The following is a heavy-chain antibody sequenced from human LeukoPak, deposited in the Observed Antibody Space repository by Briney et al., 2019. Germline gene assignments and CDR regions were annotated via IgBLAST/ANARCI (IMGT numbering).Heavy chain of an antibody. CDR2: IIPIFGTG. D-gene: IGHD3-3*01. V-gene: IGHV1-69*05. Sequence: SVKVSCKASGGTFSSYAISWVRQAPGQGLEWMGRIIPIFGTGNYAQKFQGRVTITTDESTSTAYMELSSLRSEDTAVYYCARDSGEELRFLKWFGSFDPWGQGTLVTVSS. CDR3: ARDSGEELRFLKWFGSFDP. CDR1: GGTFSSYA. J-gene: IGHJ5*02.